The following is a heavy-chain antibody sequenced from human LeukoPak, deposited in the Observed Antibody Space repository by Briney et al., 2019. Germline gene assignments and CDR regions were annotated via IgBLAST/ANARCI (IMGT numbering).Heavy chain of an antibody. J-gene: IGHJ4*02. Sequence: GGSLRLSCAASGFTFSSYWMSWVRQAPGKGLEWVANIKQDGSEKYYVDSVKGRCTISRDNAKNSLSLQLNSLRAEDTAVYYCARDRGIAAAGTDYWGQGTLVTVSS. CDR1: GFTFSSYW. CDR2: IKQDGSEK. D-gene: IGHD6-13*01. V-gene: IGHV3-7*01. CDR3: ARDRGIAAAGTDY.